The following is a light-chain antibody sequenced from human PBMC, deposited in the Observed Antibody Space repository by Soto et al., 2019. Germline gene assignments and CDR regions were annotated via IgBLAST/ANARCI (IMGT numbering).Light chain of an antibody. V-gene: IGKV3-15*01. J-gene: IGKJ1*01. Sequence: EIVMTQSPAILSVSPGERATLSCRASQSVASRLAWYQHTPGQAPRLLIYGASTRATDIPARFSGSGSGTEFTLTITSLQYEDFAVYYCQQYNDWPRTFGQGTKVDIK. CDR2: GAS. CDR3: QQYNDWPRT. CDR1: QSVASR.